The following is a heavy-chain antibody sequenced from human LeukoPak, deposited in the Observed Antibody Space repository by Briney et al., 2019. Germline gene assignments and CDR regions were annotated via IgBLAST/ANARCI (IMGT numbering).Heavy chain of an antibody. CDR2: IKEDGSEK. CDR3: ARAHSSSWEY. CDR1: GFTFSDYY. V-gene: IGHV3-7*01. Sequence: PGGSLGLSCAASGFTFSDYYMSWVRQAPGKGLEWVANIKEDGSEKYYVDSVKGRFTISRDNAKNSLYLQMNSLRAEDTAVYFCARAHSSSWEYWGQGALVTVSS. J-gene: IGHJ4*02. D-gene: IGHD6-13*01.